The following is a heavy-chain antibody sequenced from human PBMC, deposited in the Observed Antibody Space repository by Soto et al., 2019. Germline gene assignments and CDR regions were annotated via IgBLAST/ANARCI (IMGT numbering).Heavy chain of an antibody. CDR1: GDSVSSNSAA. Sequence: SQTLSLTCAISGDSVSSNSAAWNWIRQSPSRGLEWLGRTYYRSKWYNDYAVSVKSRITINPDTSKNQFSLQLNSVTPEDTAVYYCERAYCSGGSCWAWSNWLDPWGQGTLVPVSS. CDR2: TYYRSKWYN. V-gene: IGHV6-1*01. D-gene: IGHD2-15*01. J-gene: IGHJ5*02. CDR3: ERAYCSGGSCWAWSNWLDP.